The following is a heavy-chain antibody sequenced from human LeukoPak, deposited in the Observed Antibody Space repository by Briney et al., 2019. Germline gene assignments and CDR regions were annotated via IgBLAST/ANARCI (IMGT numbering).Heavy chain of an antibody. CDR3: VRETATYYYDSRGYYRQIEVFDI. Sequence: PSETLSLTCTVSGGSINDFYWTWIRQPPGKGLEWIGNVYYSGRTAYNPPLKSRVTISVDISKNQFSLQLNSVTAADTAVYYCVRETATYYYDSRGYYRQIEVFDIWGQGTPVIVSS. J-gene: IGHJ3*02. CDR2: VYYSGRT. V-gene: IGHV4-59*01. CDR1: GGSINDFY. D-gene: IGHD3-22*01.